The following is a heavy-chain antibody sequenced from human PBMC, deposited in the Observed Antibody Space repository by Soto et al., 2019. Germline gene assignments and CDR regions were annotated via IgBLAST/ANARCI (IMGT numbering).Heavy chain of an antibody. V-gene: IGHV4-31*03. CDR1: GGSISSGGYY. Sequence: SETLSLTCTVSGGSISSGGYYWSWIRQHPGKGLEWIGYIYYSGSTYYNPSLKSRVTISVDTSKNQFSLKLSSVTAADTAVYYCAVHERAPGTIDYWGQGTLVTVSS. CDR2: IYYSGST. J-gene: IGHJ4*02. D-gene: IGHD6-13*01. CDR3: AVHERAPGTIDY.